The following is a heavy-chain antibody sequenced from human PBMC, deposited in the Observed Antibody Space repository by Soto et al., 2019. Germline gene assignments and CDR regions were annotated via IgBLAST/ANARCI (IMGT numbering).Heavy chain of an antibody. CDR3: ARDFAYASDM. V-gene: IGHV3-48*02. CDR1: GFTFRSYS. J-gene: IGHJ3*02. Sequence: GGSLRLSCAASGFTFRSYSMNWVRQAPGKGLEWVSYISGYSSAIYYADSEQGRFTISRDNAKNSLYLQMNSLRDEDTAVYYCARDFAYASDMWGQGTMVTVSS. CDR2: ISGYSSAI.